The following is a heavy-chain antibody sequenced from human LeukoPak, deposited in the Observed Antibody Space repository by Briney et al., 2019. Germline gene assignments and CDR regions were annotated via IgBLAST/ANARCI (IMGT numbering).Heavy chain of an antibody. CDR2: MNPNSGNT. CDR1: GGTFSSYA. D-gene: IGHD3-16*01. CDR3: ARVYGGLYYYYMDV. J-gene: IGHJ6*03. Sequence: GASVKVSCKASGGTFSSYAISWVRQATGQGLEWMGWMNPNSGNTGYAQKFQGRVTITRNTSISTAYMELSSLRSEDTAVYYCARVYGGLYYYYMDVWGKGTTVTVSS. V-gene: IGHV1-8*03.